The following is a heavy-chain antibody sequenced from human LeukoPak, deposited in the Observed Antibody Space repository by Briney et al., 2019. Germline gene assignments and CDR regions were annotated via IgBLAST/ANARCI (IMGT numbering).Heavy chain of an antibody. CDR2: VDPNGGGT. CDR1: KYTFSDYY. CDR3: ARAGYSGSYYYFDY. V-gene: IGHV1-2*02. J-gene: IGHJ4*02. Sequence: ASVKVSCKASKYTFSDYYMHWVRQAPGQGLEWMGWVDPNGGGTSYAQKFQGRVTMTRDTTFSTAYMELSKLRSDDTAVYYCARAGYSGSYYYFDYWGQGTLVTVSS. D-gene: IGHD1-26*01.